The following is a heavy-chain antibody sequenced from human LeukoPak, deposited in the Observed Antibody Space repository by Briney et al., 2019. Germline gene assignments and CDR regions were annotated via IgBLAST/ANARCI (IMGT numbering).Heavy chain of an antibody. D-gene: IGHD2-15*01. J-gene: IGHJ3*02. CDR1: GFTFGDYA. V-gene: IGHV3-49*04. CDR3: TRGYCSGGSCFRAFDI. CDR2: IRSKAYGGTT. Sequence: GGSLRLSCTTSGFTFGDYAMSWVRQAPGKGLEWVGFIRSKAYGGTTEYAASVKGGFTISRDDSKSIAYLEMNSLKTEDTAEYSCTRGYCSGGSCFRAFDIWGQGTMVTVSS.